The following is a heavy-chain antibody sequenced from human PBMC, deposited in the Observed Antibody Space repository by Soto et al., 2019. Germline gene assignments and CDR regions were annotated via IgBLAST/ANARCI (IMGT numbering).Heavy chain of an antibody. CDR3: ARAEPAGFGVMTASHYYGMDV. D-gene: IGHD3-3*01. CDR1: GFTFSGYA. Sequence: VELAESGGGVVQPGRSLRLSCAASGFTFSGYALHWVRQTPGKGLEWMAVISYDGSNKYYAGSVEGRFTISRDNSKNTLFLQMNSLRTEDTAIYYCARAEPAGFGVMTASHYYGMDVWGQGTTVTVSS. J-gene: IGHJ6*02. CDR2: ISYDGSNK. V-gene: IGHV3-30-3*01.